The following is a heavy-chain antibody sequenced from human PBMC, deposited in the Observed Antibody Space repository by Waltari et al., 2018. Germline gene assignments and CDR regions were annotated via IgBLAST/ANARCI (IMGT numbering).Heavy chain of an antibody. CDR3: ATFVSGSFTFPDY. CDR1: GFTFSNYY. V-gene: IGHV1-46*03. Sequence: FQLVQSGAEVKKPGASVKVSCEASGFTFSNYYVHWVRQAPGQGLAWMALFGHGGAGTRYAEKFQGRVTLTRDTSTSTVYMDLSSLRSEDTAVYYCATFVSGSFTFPDYWGQGTLVTVSS. D-gene: IGHD3-16*01. J-gene: IGHJ4*02. CDR2: FGHGGAGT.